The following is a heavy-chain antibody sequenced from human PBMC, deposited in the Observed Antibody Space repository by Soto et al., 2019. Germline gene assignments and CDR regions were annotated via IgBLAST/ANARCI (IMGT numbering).Heavy chain of an antibody. J-gene: IGHJ4*02. CDR2: ISGSGGST. V-gene: IGHV3-23*01. Sequence: GGSLRLSCAASGFTFSSYAMSWVRQAPGKGLEWVSAISGSGGSTYYADSVKGRFTISRDNSKNTLYLQMNSLRAEDTAVYYCAKGHSRSGSYYYDYWGQGTLVTVSS. CDR3: AKGHSRSGSYYYDY. CDR1: GFTFSSYA. D-gene: IGHD1-26*01.